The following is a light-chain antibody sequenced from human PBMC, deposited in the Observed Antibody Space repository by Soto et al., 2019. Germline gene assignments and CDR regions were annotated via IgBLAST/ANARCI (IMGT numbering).Light chain of an antibody. CDR3: QQYGSSPPMT. CDR2: GAS. CDR1: QSVSNDF. V-gene: IGKV3-20*01. J-gene: IGKJ1*01. Sequence: ETVLTQSPGILSLSPGERATLSCRASQSVSNDFLAWYQQKPGQAPRLLIYGASTRATDVPDRFSGSGSGADFTLTISRLEPEDFAVYYCQQYGSSPPMTFGQGTKVE.